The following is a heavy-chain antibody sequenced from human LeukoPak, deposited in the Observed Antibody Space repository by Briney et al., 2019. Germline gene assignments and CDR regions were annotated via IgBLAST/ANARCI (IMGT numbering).Heavy chain of an antibody. CDR3: ARDEFGRAYYDFWSGYYSYFDY. CDR1: GFTFSSYW. D-gene: IGHD3-3*01. J-gene: IGHJ4*02. Sequence: GGSLRLSCAASGFTFSSYWMHWVRQAPGKGLVWVSRINSDGSSTSYADSVKGRFTISRDNAKNSLYLQMNSLRAEDTAVYYCARDEFGRAYYDFWSGYYSYFDYWGQGTLVTVSS. CDR2: INSDGSST. V-gene: IGHV3-74*01.